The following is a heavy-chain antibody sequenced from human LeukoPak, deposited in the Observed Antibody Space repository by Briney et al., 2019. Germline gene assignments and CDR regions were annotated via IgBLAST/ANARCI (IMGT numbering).Heavy chain of an antibody. CDR3: VRRESSGFFYYFDH. D-gene: IGHD3-22*01. V-gene: IGHV3-48*03. Sequence: PGGSLRLSCEASGFIFSSHEMNWVRQSPGKGLEWLAYISGDGTTIYYEDSVKGRFTISRDNAKKSLSLQMNSLRVEDTAVYYRVRRESSGFFYYFDHWGQGVPVTVSS. J-gene: IGHJ4*02. CDR1: GFIFSSHE. CDR2: ISGDGTTI.